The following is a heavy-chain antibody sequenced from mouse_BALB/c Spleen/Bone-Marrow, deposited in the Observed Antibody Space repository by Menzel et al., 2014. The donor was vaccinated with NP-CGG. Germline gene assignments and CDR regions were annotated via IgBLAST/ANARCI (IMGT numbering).Heavy chain of an antibody. Sequence: GLEWIGDIYPGSGNTYYNEKFKGKATLTADKSSSTAYMQLSGLTSEDSAVYFCTRRRSLDYWGQGTTLTVSS. V-gene: IGHV1-83*01. J-gene: IGHJ2*01. CDR2: IYPGSGNT. CDR3: TRRRSLDY.